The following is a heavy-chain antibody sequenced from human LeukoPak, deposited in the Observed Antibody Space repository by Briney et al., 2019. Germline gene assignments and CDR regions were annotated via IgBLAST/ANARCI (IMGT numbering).Heavy chain of an antibody. V-gene: IGHV4-38-2*02. CDR2: IYHSGST. CDR3: ARADGYGSGHPMVPIGWFDP. CDR1: GYSISSGYY. J-gene: IGHJ5*02. D-gene: IGHD2-15*01. Sequence: PSETLSLTCTVSGYSISSGYYWGWIRQPPGKGLEWIGSIYHSGSTYYNPSLKGRVTISVDTSKNQFSLKLSSVTAADTAVYYCARADGYGSGHPMVPIGWFDPWGQGTLVTVSS.